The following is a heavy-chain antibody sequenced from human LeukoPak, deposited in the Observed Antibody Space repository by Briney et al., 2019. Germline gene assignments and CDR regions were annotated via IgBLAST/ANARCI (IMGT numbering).Heavy chain of an antibody. D-gene: IGHD2-2*01. CDR3: ASKGSSSSRYYFDC. Sequence: PSETLSLTCAVYGGSFSGYYWSWIRQSPGKGLEWIGEIYHSESTNYNPSLKSRVTFSVDKSKNQFSLKLTSVTAADTAVYYCASKGSSSSRYYFDCWGQGTLVTVSS. CDR2: IYHSEST. CDR1: GGSFSGYY. J-gene: IGHJ4*02. V-gene: IGHV4-34*01.